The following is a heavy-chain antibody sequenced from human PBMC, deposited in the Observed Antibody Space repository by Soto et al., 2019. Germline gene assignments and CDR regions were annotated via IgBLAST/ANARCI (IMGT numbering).Heavy chain of an antibody. Sequence: ASETLSLTCTVSGGSLSNYYWSWIRQPPGKGLEWIGYINHSGTTNYNPSLKSRVTISVDTSKNQFSLKLNSVTAADTAVYYCASIPVAGNDWSDPWGQGALVTVSS. CDR3: ASIPVAGNDWSDP. J-gene: IGHJ5*02. CDR2: INHSGTT. CDR1: GGSLSNYY. D-gene: IGHD6-19*01. V-gene: IGHV4-59*01.